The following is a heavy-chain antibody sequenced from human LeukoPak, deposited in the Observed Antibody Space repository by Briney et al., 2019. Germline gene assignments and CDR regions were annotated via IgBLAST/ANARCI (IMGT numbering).Heavy chain of an antibody. D-gene: IGHD1-26*01. CDR3: AKARSGGSWTFDV. V-gene: IGHV3-30*02. CDR2: IASDGNNK. CDR1: GFTFSNYG. J-gene: IGHJ3*01. Sequence: PGGSLRLSCAASGFTFSNYGMHWVRQAPGQGLEWVAFIASDGNNKQYADSVKGRVTISRDNSKNTLYLQMNSLGTEDTAVYYCAKARSGGSWTFDVWGQGTMVIVSS.